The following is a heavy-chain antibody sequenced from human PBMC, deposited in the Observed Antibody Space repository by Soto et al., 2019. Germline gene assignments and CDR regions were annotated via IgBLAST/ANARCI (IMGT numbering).Heavy chain of an antibody. D-gene: IGHD1-26*01. CDR3: AKGTWEARFDP. CDR2: INHSGST. CDR1: GGSFIGYY. J-gene: IGHJ5*02. Sequence: SETLSLTCAVYGGSFIGYYWSWIRQPPGKGLEWIGEINHSGSTNYNPSLKSRVTISVDTSKNQFSLRLSSVTAADTAVYYCAKGTWEARFDPWGQGTLVSVSS. V-gene: IGHV4-34*01.